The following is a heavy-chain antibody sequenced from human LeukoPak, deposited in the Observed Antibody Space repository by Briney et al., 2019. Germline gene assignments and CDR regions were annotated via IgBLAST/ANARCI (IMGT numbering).Heavy chain of an antibody. Sequence: GGSLRLSCAVSGFTFGNYAMAWVRQAPGKGLESVSSVSTDGTPYYADSVKGRLTISRDNSKNTLHLQMNSLRAEDTAVYYCAKLGAGGYYSYMDVWGKGTTVIVSS. CDR1: GFTFGNYA. CDR3: AKLGAGGYYSYMDV. V-gene: IGHV3-23*01. D-gene: IGHD3-16*01. J-gene: IGHJ6*03. CDR2: VSTDGTP.